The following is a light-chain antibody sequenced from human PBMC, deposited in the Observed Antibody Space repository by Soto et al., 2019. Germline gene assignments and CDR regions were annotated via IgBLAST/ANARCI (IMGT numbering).Light chain of an antibody. CDR2: AAS. CDR1: QPIDSY. Sequence: DIQMNQSPSSLSASVGDRVTITCRASQPIDSYLNWYQQKPGKAPNLLIYAASTLHNGVPSRFSGSGSGTDFTLTISSLQPEDFATYYCQQTDTAPQTFGQGTKVEIK. J-gene: IGKJ1*01. CDR3: QQTDTAPQT. V-gene: IGKV1-39*01.